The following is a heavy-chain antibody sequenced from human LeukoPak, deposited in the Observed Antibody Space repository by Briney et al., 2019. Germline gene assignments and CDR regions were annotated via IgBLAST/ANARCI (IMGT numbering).Heavy chain of an antibody. CDR3: AREYLGASDY. CDR2: IYYSGST. D-gene: IGHD1-26*01. Sequence: SETLSLTCTVSGGSISSYYWSWIRQPPGKGLEWIGYIYYSGSTNYNPSLKSRVTISVDTSKNQFSLKLSSVTAADTAVYYCAREYLGASDYWGQGTLVTVSS. V-gene: IGHV4-59*01. CDR1: GGSISSYY. J-gene: IGHJ4*02.